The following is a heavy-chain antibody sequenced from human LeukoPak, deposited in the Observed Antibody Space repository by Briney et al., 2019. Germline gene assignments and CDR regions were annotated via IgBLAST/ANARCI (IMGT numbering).Heavy chain of an antibody. Sequence: GGSLRLSCAASGFTFSSYSMNWVRQAPGKGLEWVSYISSSSSTIYYADSVKGRFTISRDNAKNSLYLQMNSLRAEDTAVYYCARLYYDSSGYYFPIDYWGQGTLVTVSS. D-gene: IGHD3-22*01. V-gene: IGHV3-48*04. CDR2: ISSSSSTI. CDR1: GFTFSSYS. J-gene: IGHJ4*02. CDR3: ARLYYDSSGYYFPIDY.